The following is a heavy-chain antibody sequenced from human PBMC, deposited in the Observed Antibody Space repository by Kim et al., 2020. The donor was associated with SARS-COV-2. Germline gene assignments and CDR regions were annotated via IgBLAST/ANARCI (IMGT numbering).Heavy chain of an antibody. J-gene: IGHJ4*02. V-gene: IGHV3-7*01. CDR1: GFTFSSYW. CDR3: ARELRGYSGYVLDY. Sequence: GGSLRLSCAASGFTFSSYWMSWVRQAPGKGLEWVANIKQDGSEKYYVDSVKGRFTISRDNAKNSLYLQMNSLRAEDTAVYYCARELRGYSGYVLDYWGQGTLVTVSS. CDR2: IKQDGSEK. D-gene: IGHD5-12*01.